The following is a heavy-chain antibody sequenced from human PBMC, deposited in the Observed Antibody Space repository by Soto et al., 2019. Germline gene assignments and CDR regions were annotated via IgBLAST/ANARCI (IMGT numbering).Heavy chain of an antibody. CDR1: GTSINSRRHS. CDR2: SSYSGRS. Sequence: SASLSLTCTPNGTSINSRRHSWWLIRQPPGKGLECIRSSSYSGRSYNNPSLKRRLLMSMETSKGQFSLKLKSVTAADTALYFCARQRTSVVTQAYFDVWGPGSLVTV. J-gene: IGHJ4*03. D-gene: IGHD2-21*02. V-gene: IGHV4-39*01. CDR3: ARQRTSVVTQAYFDV.